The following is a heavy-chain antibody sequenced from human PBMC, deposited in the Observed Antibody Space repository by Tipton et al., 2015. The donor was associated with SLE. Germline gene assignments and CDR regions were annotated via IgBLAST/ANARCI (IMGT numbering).Heavy chain of an antibody. Sequence: SLRLSCAASGFTFSSYSMNWVRQAPGKGLEWVSSISSSSSYIYYADSVKGRFTISRDNAKNSLYLQMNSLRAEDTAVYYCARDVRWANDAFDIWGQGTMVTVSS. CDR1: GFTFSSYS. CDR3: ARDVRWANDAFDI. J-gene: IGHJ3*02. D-gene: IGHD4-23*01. V-gene: IGHV3-21*03. CDR2: ISSSSSYI.